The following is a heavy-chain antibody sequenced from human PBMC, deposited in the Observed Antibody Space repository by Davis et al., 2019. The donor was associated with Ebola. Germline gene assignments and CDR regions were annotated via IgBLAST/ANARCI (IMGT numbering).Heavy chain of an antibody. V-gene: IGHV1-69*04. D-gene: IGHD2-2*01. CDR3: ATRSTSCPFAFDI. CDR2: IIPILGIA. J-gene: IGHJ3*02. Sequence: SVKVSCTASGYTFTSYGISWVRHAPGQGLEWMGRIIPILGIANYAQKFQGRVTITADKSTSTAYVELSSLRAEDTAVYYCATRSTSCPFAFDIWGQGTMVTVSS. CDR1: GYTFTSYG.